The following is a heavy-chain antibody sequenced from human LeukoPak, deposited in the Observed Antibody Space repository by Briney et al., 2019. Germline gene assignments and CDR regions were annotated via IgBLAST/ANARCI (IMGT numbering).Heavy chain of an antibody. CDR1: GGSISSYY. CDR3: ASSKGLVRKPFDY. V-gene: IGHV4-59*12. J-gene: IGHJ4*02. Sequence: PSETLSLTCTVSGGSISSYYWSWIRQPPGKGLEWIGYIYYSGSTNYNPSLKSRVTMSVDTSKNQFSLKLSSVTAVDTAVYYCASSKGLVRKPFDYWAREPWSPSPQ. CDR2: IYYSGST. D-gene: IGHD6-19*01.